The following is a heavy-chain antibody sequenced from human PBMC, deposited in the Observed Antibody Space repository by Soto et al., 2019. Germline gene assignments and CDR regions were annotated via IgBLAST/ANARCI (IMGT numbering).Heavy chain of an antibody. D-gene: IGHD2-2*01. Sequence: GGSLRLSCAASGFTFSNYAMSWVHQAPGKGLEWVSEISASGGTTYHADSVKGRFTISRDNSKNMLYLQMNSLRAEDTAVYYCAREGYCSSTSCHTGGHDAFDIWGQGTRVTVSS. CDR2: ISASGGTT. V-gene: IGHV3-23*01. CDR1: GFTFSNYA. J-gene: IGHJ3*02. CDR3: AREGYCSSTSCHTGGHDAFDI.